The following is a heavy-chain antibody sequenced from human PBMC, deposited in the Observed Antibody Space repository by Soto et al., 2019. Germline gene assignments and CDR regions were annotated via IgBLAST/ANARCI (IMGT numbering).Heavy chain of an antibody. CDR1: GYTFTSYA. V-gene: IGHV1-3*01. Sequence: ASAKVSCKASGYTFTSYAMHWVRQAPGQRLEWMGWINAGNGNTKYSQKFQGRVTITRDTSASTAYMELSSLRSEDTAVYYCVRGLWFGGQQRPWFDPWGQGSLVTVSS. D-gene: IGHD3-10*01. J-gene: IGHJ5*02. CDR3: VRGLWFGGQQRPWFDP. CDR2: INAGNGNT.